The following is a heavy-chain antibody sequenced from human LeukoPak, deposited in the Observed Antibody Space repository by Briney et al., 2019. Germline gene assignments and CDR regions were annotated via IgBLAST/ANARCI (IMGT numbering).Heavy chain of an antibody. Sequence: ASVTVSCKASGGTFSSYAISWVRQAPGQGLEWMGRIIPILGIANYAQKFQGRVTITADKSTSTAYMELSSLRSEDTAVYYCARDYDDYYGSGPRGNWFDPWGQGTLVTVSS. V-gene: IGHV1-69*04. J-gene: IGHJ5*02. CDR3: ARDYDDYYGSGPRGNWFDP. CDR2: IIPILGIA. CDR1: GGTFSSYA. D-gene: IGHD3-10*01.